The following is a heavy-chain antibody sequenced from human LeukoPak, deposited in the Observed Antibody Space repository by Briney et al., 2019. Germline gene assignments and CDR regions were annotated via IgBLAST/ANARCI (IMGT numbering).Heavy chain of an antibody. CDR2: INHSGST. D-gene: IGHD5-24*01. CDR3: ARGRTRWLQLSYFDY. CDR1: GGSFSGYY. J-gene: IGHJ4*02. V-gene: IGHV4-34*01. Sequence: SETLSLTCAVYGGSFSGYYWSWLRQPPGKGLEWIGEINHSGSTNYNPSLKSRVTISVDTSKNQFSLKQSSVTAADTAVYYCARGRTRWLQLSYFDYWGQGTLVTVSS.